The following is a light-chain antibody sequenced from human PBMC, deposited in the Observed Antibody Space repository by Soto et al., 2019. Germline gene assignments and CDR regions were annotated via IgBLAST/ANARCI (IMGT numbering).Light chain of an antibody. J-gene: IGLJ3*02. V-gene: IGLV7-43*01. CDR1: TGAVTSGNY. CDR3: MRYSGGAQLV. CDR2: TTN. Sequence: QAVVTQEPSLTVSPGGTVTLTCASSTGAVTSGNYPSWFQQKPGQTPRTLIYTTNSRHSWTPARFSGSLLGGKAAVTLSGVQPEDEAEYYCMRYSGGAQLVFGGGTKLTVL.